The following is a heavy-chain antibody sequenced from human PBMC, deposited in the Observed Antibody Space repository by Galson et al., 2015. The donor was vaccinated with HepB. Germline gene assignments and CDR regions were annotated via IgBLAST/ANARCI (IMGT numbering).Heavy chain of an antibody. CDR3: VKEKYYYGSGSYHAFDI. CDR2: INDNGGTT. Sequence: SLRLSCAASGFILSSHGMYWVRQAPGKGLEYVSAINDNGGTTYYADSVKGRFTISRDNSKNTLYLHMNSLRAEDTAVYYCVKEKYYYGSGSYHAFDIWGQGTMVTVSS. V-gene: IGHV3-64D*06. CDR1: GFILSSHG. J-gene: IGHJ3*02. D-gene: IGHD3-10*01.